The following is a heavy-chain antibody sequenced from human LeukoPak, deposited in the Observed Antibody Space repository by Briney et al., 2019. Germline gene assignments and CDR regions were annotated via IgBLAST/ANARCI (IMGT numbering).Heavy chain of an antibody. D-gene: IGHD7-27*01. CDR1: GFTFSSYA. J-gene: IGHJ4*02. V-gene: IGHV3-23*01. Sequence: PGGSLRLSCAASGFTFSSYAMSWVRQVPGKGLEWVSAISTGDGNTYYADSVKGRFTVSRDNSKNTLFLQMNSLRAEDTAVYYCAKDGGLWVSAHWGDSWGRGTLVTVSS. CDR2: ISTGDGNT. CDR3: AKDGGLWVSAHWGDS.